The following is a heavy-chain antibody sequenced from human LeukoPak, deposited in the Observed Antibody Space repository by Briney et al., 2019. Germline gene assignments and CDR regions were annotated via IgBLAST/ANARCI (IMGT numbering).Heavy chain of an antibody. Sequence: SETLSLTCAVSGGSISSGDHYWGWIRQPPGKGLEWIGRIYYRGNTYYNPSLKSRVTMSVDTSKNQFSLKLRSVTAADTALYYCTRGNSDNFPPYIDYWGQGTLVTVSS. J-gene: IGHJ4*02. CDR1: GGSISSGDHY. CDR2: IYYRGNT. CDR3: TRGNSDNFPPYIDY. V-gene: IGHV4-39*07. D-gene: IGHD4-23*01.